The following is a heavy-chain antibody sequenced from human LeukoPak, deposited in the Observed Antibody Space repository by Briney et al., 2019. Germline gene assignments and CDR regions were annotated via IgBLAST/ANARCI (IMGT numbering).Heavy chain of an antibody. Sequence: SETLSLTCTVAGGSISSYHWSWIRQPPGKGLEWIGYIYYSGSTNYNPSLKSRVTISVDTSKNQFSLNLSSVTAADTAVYYCAREIPGGRLDYWGQGTLVTVSS. J-gene: IGHJ4*02. CDR3: AREIPGGRLDY. D-gene: IGHD1-14*01. CDR1: GGSISSYH. V-gene: IGHV4-59*01. CDR2: IYYSGST.